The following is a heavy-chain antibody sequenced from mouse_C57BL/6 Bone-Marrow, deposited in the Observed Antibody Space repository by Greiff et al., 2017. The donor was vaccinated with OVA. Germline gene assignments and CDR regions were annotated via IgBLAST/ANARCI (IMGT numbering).Heavy chain of an antibody. V-gene: IGHV3-5*01. J-gene: IGHJ1*03. D-gene: IGHD1-1*01. CDR3: ARDVTTVVAPNFDV. CDR1: GISITTGNYR. CDR2: IYYSGTI. Sequence: VQLQESGPGLVKPSQTVFLTCTVTGISITTGNYRWSWIRQFPGNKLEWIGYIYYSGTITYNPSLTSRTTITRDTPKNQFFLEMNSLTAEDTATYYCARDVTTVVAPNFDVWGTGTTVTVSS.